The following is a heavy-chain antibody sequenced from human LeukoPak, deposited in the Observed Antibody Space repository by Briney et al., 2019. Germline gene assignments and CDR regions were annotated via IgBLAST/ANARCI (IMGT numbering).Heavy chain of an antibody. D-gene: IGHD6-13*01. J-gene: IGHJ6*02. CDR2: ISAYNDNT. CDR1: GYTFTSYG. Sequence: ASVKVSCKASGYTFTSYGISWVRQAPGQGLEWMGWISAYNDNTNYAQKLQGRVTMTTDTSTSTAYMELRSLRSDDTAVYYCARDGLGFGSAGTPRYYYGMDVWGQGTTVTVSS. CDR3: ARDGLGFGSAGTPRYYYGMDV. V-gene: IGHV1-18*01.